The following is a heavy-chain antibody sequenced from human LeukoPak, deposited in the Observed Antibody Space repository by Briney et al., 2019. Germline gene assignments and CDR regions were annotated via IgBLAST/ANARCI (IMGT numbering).Heavy chain of an antibody. CDR1: GFTFSNYA. D-gene: IGHD3-10*01. CDR3: ARVGDYGSGFDF. V-gene: IGHV3-53*01. J-gene: IGHJ4*02. CDR2: IYSGGST. Sequence: GGSLRLSCAASGFTFSNYAMNWVRQAPGKGLEWVSIIYSGGSTFYADSVKGRFTISRDNSKNTLYLQMNSLRAEDTAVYYCARVGDYGSGFDFWGQGTLVTVSS.